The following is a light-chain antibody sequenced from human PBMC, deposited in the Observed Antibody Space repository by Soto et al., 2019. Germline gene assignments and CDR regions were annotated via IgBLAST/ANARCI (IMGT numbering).Light chain of an antibody. Sequence: QPALTQPRSVSGSPGQSVTISCTGTSSDVGGYNYVSWYQQHPGKAPKLMIYDVSKRPSGVPDRFSGSKSGNTASLTISGLQAEDEADYYCCSYAGSYTFPYVFGTGTKVTVL. J-gene: IGLJ1*01. CDR3: CSYAGSYTFPYV. V-gene: IGLV2-11*01. CDR2: DVS. CDR1: SSDVGGYNY.